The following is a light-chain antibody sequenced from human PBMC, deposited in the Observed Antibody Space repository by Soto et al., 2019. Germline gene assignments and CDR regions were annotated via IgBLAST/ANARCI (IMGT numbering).Light chain of an antibody. CDR3: QQRSNWPLT. CDR1: QSVSSY. CDR2: DAS. Sequence: EIVLTQSPATLSLSPGERATLSCRASQSVSSYLAWYPQKPGQAPRLLIYDASNRATGIPARFSGSGSGTYFTLTISSLEPEDFAVYYCQQRSNWPLTFGGGTPVEIK. J-gene: IGKJ4*01. V-gene: IGKV3-11*01.